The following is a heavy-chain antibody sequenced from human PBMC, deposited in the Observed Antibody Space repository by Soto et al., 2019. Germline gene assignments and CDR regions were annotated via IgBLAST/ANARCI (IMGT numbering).Heavy chain of an antibody. CDR3: ARGLGYGDRKWFDP. CDR1: GGSISSYY. Sequence: SETLSLTCTVSGGSISSYYWSWIRQPPGKGLEWIGYIYHSGTTYYNPSLKGRVTTSLDRSKNQFSLKLSSVTAADTAVYYCARGLGYGDRKWFDPWGQGTLVTVSS. D-gene: IGHD4-17*01. V-gene: IGHV4-59*12. J-gene: IGHJ5*02. CDR2: IYHSGTT.